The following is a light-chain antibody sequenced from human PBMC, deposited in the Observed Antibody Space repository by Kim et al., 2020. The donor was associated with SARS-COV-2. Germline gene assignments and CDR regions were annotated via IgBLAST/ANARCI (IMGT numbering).Light chain of an antibody. CDR3: LLAYNGAPVV. CDR1: TGAVTSGHY. Sequence: QAVVTQEPSLTVSPGGTVTLTCGSSTGAVTSGHYPYWIQQKAGQAPRTLIYDTNNKHSWTPARFSGSLLGGKAALTLSCAQTEDEGDYYCLLAYNGAPVVFGGGTQLTVL. V-gene: IGLV7-46*01. J-gene: IGLJ2*01. CDR2: DTN.